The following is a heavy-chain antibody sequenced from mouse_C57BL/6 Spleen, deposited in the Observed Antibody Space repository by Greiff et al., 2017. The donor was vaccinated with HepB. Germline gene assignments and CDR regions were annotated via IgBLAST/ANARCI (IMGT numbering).Heavy chain of an antibody. Sequence: ESGPGMVKPSQSLSLTCTVTGYSITSGYDWHWIRHFPGNKLEWMGYISYSGSTNYNPSLKSRISITHDTSKNHFFLKLNSVTTEDTATYYCAREAGVYDGYWLAYWGQGTLVTVSA. V-gene: IGHV3-1*01. J-gene: IGHJ3*01. CDR2: ISYSGST. CDR3: AREAGVYDGYWLAY. CDR1: GYSITSGYD. D-gene: IGHD2-3*01.